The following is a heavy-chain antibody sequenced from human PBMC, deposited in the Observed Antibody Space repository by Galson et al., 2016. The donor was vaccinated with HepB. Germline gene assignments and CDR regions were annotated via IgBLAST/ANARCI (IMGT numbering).Heavy chain of an antibody. CDR2: ISTDGSST. Sequence: SLRLSCAASGFTFSSYWMHWVRQAPGKGLMSVSRISTDGSSTRYADSVKGRFTISRDNAKNTLYLQMRSLRAEDSAMYFCARNPKSGPRYYYGLDVWGRGTMVTVSS. D-gene: IGHD2-15*01. CDR3: ARNPKSGPRYYYGLDV. V-gene: IGHV3-74*01. J-gene: IGHJ6*02. CDR1: GFTFSSYW.